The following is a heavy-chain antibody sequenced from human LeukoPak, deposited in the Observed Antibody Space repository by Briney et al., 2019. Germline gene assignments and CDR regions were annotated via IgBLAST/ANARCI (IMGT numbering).Heavy chain of an antibody. CDR3: ARGSSTVSGFDY. J-gene: IGHJ4*02. CDR1: GFTFSSYS. D-gene: IGHD3-10*01. Sequence: RGSLRLSCAASGFTFSSYSMTWVRQAPGKGLEWVSSISSSSSYIYYVDSVKGRFTISRDNAKSSLYLQMNRLRAEDTAFYYCARGSSTVSGFDYWGQGNLVSVSS. CDR2: ISSSSSYI. V-gene: IGHV3-21*01.